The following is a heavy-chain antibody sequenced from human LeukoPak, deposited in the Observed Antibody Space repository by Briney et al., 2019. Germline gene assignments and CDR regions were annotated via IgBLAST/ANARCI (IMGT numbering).Heavy chain of an antibody. CDR2: INPNSGGT. CDR1: GYSFTAYY. CDR3: ARDGGRGWEFDY. V-gene: IGHV1-2*02. J-gene: IGHJ4*02. D-gene: IGHD6-19*01. Sequence: ASVEVSCKASGYSFTAYYIHWVRQAPGQGLEWMGWINPNSGGTHYAQKFQGRLTMTRDTPISTAYMDLSRLTSDDTAVYYCARDGGRGWEFDYWGQGTLATVSS.